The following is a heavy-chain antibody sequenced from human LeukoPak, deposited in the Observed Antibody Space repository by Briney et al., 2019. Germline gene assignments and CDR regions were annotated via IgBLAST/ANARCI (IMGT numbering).Heavy chain of an antibody. CDR1: GITSGSYA. Sequence: PGGSLRLSCAASGITSGSYAMSWVRQAPGKGLEWVSSLSGSGVTTFYADSVKGRFTISRDNSKNTVDLLMNSLTAEDTAVYYCASGGPVVPANSDWFDPWGQGTLVTVSS. J-gene: IGHJ5*02. CDR3: ASGGPVVPANSDWFDP. D-gene: IGHD2-2*01. CDR2: LSGSGVTT. V-gene: IGHV3-23*01.